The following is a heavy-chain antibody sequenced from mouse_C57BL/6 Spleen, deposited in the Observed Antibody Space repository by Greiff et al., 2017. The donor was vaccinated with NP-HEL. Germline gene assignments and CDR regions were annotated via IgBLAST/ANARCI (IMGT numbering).Heavy chain of an antibody. V-gene: IGHV2-5*01. CDR3: AKNNDYDEGGYYAMDY. CDR1: GFSLTSYG. Sequence: QVQLKQSGPGLVQPSQSLSITCTVSGFSLTSYGVHWVRQSPGKGLEWLGVIWRGGSTDYNAAFMSRLSITKDNSKSQVFFKMNSLQADDTAIYYCAKNNDYDEGGYYAMDYWGQGTSVTVSS. CDR2: IWRGGST. D-gene: IGHD2-4*01. J-gene: IGHJ4*01.